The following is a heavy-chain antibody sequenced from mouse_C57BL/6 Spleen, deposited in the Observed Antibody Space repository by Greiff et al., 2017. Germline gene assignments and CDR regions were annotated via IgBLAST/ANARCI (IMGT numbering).Heavy chain of an antibody. V-gene: IGHV3-6*01. J-gene: IGHJ3*01. D-gene: IGHD2-5*01. Sequence: EVKLQESGPGLVKPSQSLSLTCSVTGYSITSGYYWNWIRQFPGNKLEWMGYISYDGSNNYNPSLKNRISITRDTSKNQFFLKLNSVTTEDTATYYCAREEAYYSNPSWFAYWGQGTLVTVSA. CDR1: GYSITSGYY. CDR2: ISYDGSN. CDR3: AREEAYYSNPSWFAY.